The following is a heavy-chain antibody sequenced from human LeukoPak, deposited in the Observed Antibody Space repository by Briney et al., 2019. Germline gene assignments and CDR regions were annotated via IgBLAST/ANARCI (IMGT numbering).Heavy chain of an antibody. CDR3: ARRLRQAYIDY. D-gene: IGHD2-2*02. CDR2: IYPGDSDT. V-gene: IGHV5-51*01. Sequence: GESPKIPCKGSGYSFTSYWICWVRQMPGKGLEWMGIIYPGDSDTRYSPSFQGQVTISADKSISTAYLQWSSLKASDTAMYYCARRLRQAYIDYWGQGTLVTVSS. J-gene: IGHJ4*02. CDR1: GYSFTSYW.